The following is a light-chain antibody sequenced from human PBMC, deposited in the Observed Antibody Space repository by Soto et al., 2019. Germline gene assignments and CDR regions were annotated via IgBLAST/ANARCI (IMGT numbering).Light chain of an antibody. Sequence: EIVLTQSPATLSLSPGERATLSCRASQTISNYLAWYQQKPGQAPRLLIYDASSRATGIPARFSGSGSGTDFTLTISSLEPEDFAVYYCQHRSNWWTFGQGTKVDIK. CDR2: DAS. J-gene: IGKJ1*01. CDR1: QTISNY. CDR3: QHRSNWWT. V-gene: IGKV3-11*01.